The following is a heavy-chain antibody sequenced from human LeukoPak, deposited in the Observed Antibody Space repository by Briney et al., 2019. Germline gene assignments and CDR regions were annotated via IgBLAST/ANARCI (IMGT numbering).Heavy chain of an antibody. CDR2: ISYDGSNK. D-gene: IGHD3-22*01. Sequence: AGGSLRLSCAASGFTFSSYGMHWVRQAPGKGLEWVAVISYDGSNKYYADSVKGRFTISRDNAKNSLYLRMNSLRAEDTAVYFCARGFVYDSSGPYFDYWGQGTLVTVSS. J-gene: IGHJ4*02. CDR3: ARGFVYDSSGPYFDY. CDR1: GFTFSSYG. V-gene: IGHV3-30*03.